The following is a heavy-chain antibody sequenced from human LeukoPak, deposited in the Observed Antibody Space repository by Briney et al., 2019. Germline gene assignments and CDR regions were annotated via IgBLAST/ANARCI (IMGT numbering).Heavy chain of an antibody. CDR1: GDSMTENY. CDR3: ARSLYGDYYFDY. Sequence: SETLSLTCTVSGDSMTENYWNGIRQPAGGGREWIGRVYSTGGTNYNPSLKSRVTISVDKSKSQFSLKLSSVTAEDTAVYYCARSLYGDYYFDYWGQGTLVTVSS. D-gene: IGHD4-17*01. J-gene: IGHJ4*02. CDR2: VYSTGGT. V-gene: IGHV4-4*07.